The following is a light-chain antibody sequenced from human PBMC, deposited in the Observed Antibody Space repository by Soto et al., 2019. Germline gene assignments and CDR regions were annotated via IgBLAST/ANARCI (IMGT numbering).Light chain of an antibody. V-gene: IGKV3-20*01. J-gene: IGKJ1*01. CDR2: GAS. Sequence: EIVLTQSPGTLSLSPGERATLSCRASQSVSSTYLAWYQQKPGQAPRLLIYGASSRATGIPDRFSGSGSGTDFILTISRLEPEDFAMYYCQQYGSSWTFVPGTKVEIK. CDR1: QSVSSTY. CDR3: QQYGSSWT.